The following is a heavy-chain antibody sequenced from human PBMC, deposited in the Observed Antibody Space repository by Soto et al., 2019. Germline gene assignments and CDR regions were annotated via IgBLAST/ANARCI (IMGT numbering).Heavy chain of an antibody. V-gene: IGHV3-48*02. CDR1: GFTFSSYS. Sequence: GGSLRLSCAASGFTFSSYSMNWVRQAPGKGLEWVSYISGSSSTIYYADSVKGRFTISRDNAKNSLYLQMNSLRDEDTAVYYCARAPNGGWLSFDYWGQGTLVTVSS. D-gene: IGHD5-12*01. J-gene: IGHJ4*02. CDR2: ISGSSSTI. CDR3: ARAPNGGWLSFDY.